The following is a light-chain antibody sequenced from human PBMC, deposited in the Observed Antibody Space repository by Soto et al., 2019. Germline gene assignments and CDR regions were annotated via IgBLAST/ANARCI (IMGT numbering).Light chain of an antibody. CDR1: SSNIGAGYD. CDR2: GNS. V-gene: IGLV1-40*01. J-gene: IGLJ1*01. Sequence: QSVLTQPPSVSGAPGPRVTISCTGSSSNIGAGYDVHWYQQLPGTAPKLLIYGNSNRPSGVPDRFSGSKSGTSASLAITGLQAEDEADYYCQSYDSSLFYVFGTGTKVTVL. CDR3: QSYDSSLFYV.